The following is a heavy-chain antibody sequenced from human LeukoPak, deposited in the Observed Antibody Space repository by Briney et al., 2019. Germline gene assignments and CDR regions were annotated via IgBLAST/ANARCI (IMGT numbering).Heavy chain of an antibody. D-gene: IGHD6-13*01. CDR1: GFTFNRFW. CDR3: AKDRRIAAAGLVDY. CDR2: IKQDGSEK. J-gene: IGHJ4*02. Sequence: LPGGSLRLSCVPSGFTFNRFWVTWVRQAPGQGLEWVANIKQDGSEKYYVDSVKGRFTISRDNTKNSLYLQMNSLRAEDTAVYYCAKDRRIAAAGLVDYWGQGTLVTVSS. V-gene: IGHV3-7*01.